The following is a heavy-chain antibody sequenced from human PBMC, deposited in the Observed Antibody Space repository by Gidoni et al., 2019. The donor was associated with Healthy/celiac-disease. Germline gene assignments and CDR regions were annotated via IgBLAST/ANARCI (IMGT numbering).Heavy chain of an antibody. Sequence: QITLKESGPTLVKPTQTLTLTCTFSGFSLSTSGVGVGWIRQPPAKALEWLALIYWDDDKRYSPSLKSRLTITKDTSKNQVVLTMTNMDPVDTATYYCAHSLMTTVSNWFDPWGQGTLVTVSS. D-gene: IGHD4-17*01. J-gene: IGHJ5*02. CDR2: IYWDDDK. CDR1: GFSLSTSGVG. V-gene: IGHV2-5*02. CDR3: AHSLMTTVSNWFDP.